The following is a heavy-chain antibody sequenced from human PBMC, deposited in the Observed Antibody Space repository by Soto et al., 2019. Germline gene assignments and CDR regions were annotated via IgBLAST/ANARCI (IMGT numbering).Heavy chain of an antibody. V-gene: IGHV4-39*01. D-gene: IGHD6-13*01. CDR2: IYYSGST. J-gene: IGHJ4*02. CDR1: VGSISSSSYY. Sequence: PSETLSLTCTVSVGSISSSSYYWGWIRQPPGKGLEWIGSIYYSGSTYYNPSLKSRVTISVDTSKNQFSLKLSSVTAADTAVYYCAALGGAAAGNNRNYYFDYWGQGTLVTVSS. CDR3: AALGGAAAGNNRNYYFDY.